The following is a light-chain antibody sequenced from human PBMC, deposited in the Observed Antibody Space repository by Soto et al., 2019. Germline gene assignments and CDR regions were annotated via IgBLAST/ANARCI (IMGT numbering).Light chain of an antibody. CDR3: CSSAGSSTFAV. J-gene: IGLJ2*01. CDR2: EGS. Sequence: QSVLTQPASVAGSPGQSITISCTGTRSDVGSYNLVSWYQQHPGKAPKLMIYEGSKRPSGVSNRFSGSKSGNTASLTISGLQAEDEADYYCCSSAGSSTFAVFGGGTQLTVL. V-gene: IGLV2-23*03. CDR1: RSDVGSYNL.